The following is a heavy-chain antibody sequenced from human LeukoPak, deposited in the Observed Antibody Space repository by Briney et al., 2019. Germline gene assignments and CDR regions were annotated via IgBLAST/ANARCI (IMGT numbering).Heavy chain of an antibody. D-gene: IGHD1-26*01. V-gene: IGHV3-21*01. J-gene: IGHJ4*02. CDR1: GFTFSSYS. CDR3: ARDPRWELNPNLDY. CDR2: ISSSSSYI. Sequence: GGSLRLSCAASGFTFSSYSMNWVRQAPGKGLEWVSSISSSSSYIYYADSVKGRFTISRDNAKNSLYLQMNSPRAEDTAVYYCARDPRWELNPNLDYWGQGTLVTVSS.